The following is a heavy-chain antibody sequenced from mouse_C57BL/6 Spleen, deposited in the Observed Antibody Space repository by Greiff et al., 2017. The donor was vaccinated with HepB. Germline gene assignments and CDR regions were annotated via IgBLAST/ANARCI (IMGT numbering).Heavy chain of an antibody. CDR2: ISSGRSTI. CDR3: ARETFITTVVANYFDY. D-gene: IGHD1-1*01. V-gene: IGHV5-17*01. J-gene: IGHJ2*01. CDR1: GFTFSDYG. Sequence: EVKLMESGGGLVKPGGSLKLSCAASGFTFSDYGLHWVRQAPEKGLEWVAYISSGRSTIYYADTVKGRFTISRDNAKNTLFLQMTSLRSEDTAMYYCARETFITTVVANYFDYWGQGTTLTVSS.